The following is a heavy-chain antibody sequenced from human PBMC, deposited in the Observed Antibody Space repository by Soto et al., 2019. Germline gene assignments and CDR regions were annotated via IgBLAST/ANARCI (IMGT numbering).Heavy chain of an antibody. CDR1: GYNFGAYW. CDR3: ASPIRGCSSTSCYPDGNYYYYGMDV. Sequence: PGESLKISCQGSGYNFGAYWIGWVRQMPGKGLEWMGIIFPGDSDTRYSPSFQGQVTISADKSISTAYLQWSSLKASDTAMYYCASPIRGCSSTSCYPDGNYYYYGMDVWGQGTTVTVSS. D-gene: IGHD2-2*01. J-gene: IGHJ6*02. CDR2: IFPGDSDT. V-gene: IGHV5-51*01.